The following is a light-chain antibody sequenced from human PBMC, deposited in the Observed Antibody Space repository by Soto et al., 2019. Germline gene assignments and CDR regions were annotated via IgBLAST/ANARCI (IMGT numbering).Light chain of an antibody. CDR2: QAS. CDR3: HQRQSWPRT. CDR1: QYINTR. J-gene: IGKJ1*01. Sequence: EIVLTQSPATLSLSPGDRVTLSCRASQYINTRLAWYQHRPGRSPRLLIYQASLRAAGIPARFSASGSGTDFTLTISDVQPEDFALYYCHQRQSWPRTFGQGTKVDIK. V-gene: IGKV3-11*01.